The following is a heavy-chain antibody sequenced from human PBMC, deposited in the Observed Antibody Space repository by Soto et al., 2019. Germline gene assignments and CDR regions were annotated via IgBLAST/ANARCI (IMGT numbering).Heavy chain of an antibody. CDR1: GFTFSSYS. CDR3: ARVSSSWASDDY. CDR2: ISSSSTI. D-gene: IGHD6-13*01. Sequence: EVQLVESGGGLVQPGGSLRLSCAASGFTFSSYSMNWVRQAPGKGLEWVSYISSSSTIYYADSVKGRFTISRDNAKNSLYLQMNSLRAEDTAVYYCARVSSSWASDDYWGQGTLVTVSS. J-gene: IGHJ4*02. V-gene: IGHV3-48*01.